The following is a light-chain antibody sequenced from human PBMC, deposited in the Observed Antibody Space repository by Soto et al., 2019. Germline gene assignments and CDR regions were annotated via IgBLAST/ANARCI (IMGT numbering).Light chain of an antibody. CDR1: SGHGSYA. CDR3: QTWDTGIRV. J-gene: IGLJ2*01. V-gene: IGLV4-69*01. CDR2: LNSDGSH. Sequence: QPVLTQSPSASASLGASVKLTCTLSSGHGSYAIAWHQQQPEKGPRYLMKLNSDGSHSRGDGIPDRFSGSSSGAERYLTISSLQSEDEADYYCQTWDTGIRVFGGGTKVTVL.